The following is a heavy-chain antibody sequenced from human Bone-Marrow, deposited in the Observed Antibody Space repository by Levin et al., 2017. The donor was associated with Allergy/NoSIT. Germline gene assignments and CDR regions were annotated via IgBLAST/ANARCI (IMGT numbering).Heavy chain of an antibody. Sequence: GESLKISCKASGYTFTSYGISWVRQAPGQGLEWMGWISAYNGNTNYAQKLQGRVTMTTDTSTSTAYMELRSLRSDDTAVYYCARDTMSSGWNWFDPWGQGTLVTVSS. V-gene: IGHV1-18*01. CDR3: ARDTMSSGWNWFDP. CDR1: GYTFTSYG. J-gene: IGHJ5*02. D-gene: IGHD6-19*01. CDR2: ISAYNGNT.